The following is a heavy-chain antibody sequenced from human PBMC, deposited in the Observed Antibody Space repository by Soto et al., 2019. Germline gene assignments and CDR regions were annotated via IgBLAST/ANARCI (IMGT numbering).Heavy chain of an antibody. V-gene: IGHV1-18*01. CDR2: ISAYNGNT. CDR3: AGESSSSCHDS. CDR1: GYTFTSYG. Sequence: QVQLVQSGAEVKKPGASVKVSCKASGYTFTSYGISWVRQAPGQGLEWMGWISAYNGNTKYAEKLQRRVTMTTDTAPRTAYMELRSLRSDDTDVYYCAGESSSSCHDSWGQGTLVTVSS. J-gene: IGHJ4*02. D-gene: IGHD6-13*01.